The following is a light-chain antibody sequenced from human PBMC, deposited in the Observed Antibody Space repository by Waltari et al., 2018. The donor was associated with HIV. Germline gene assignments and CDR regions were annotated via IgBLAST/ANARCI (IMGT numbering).Light chain of an antibody. CDR1: TGDVGDYNF. J-gene: IGLJ1*01. Sequence: QSALTQPPSVSGSPGQSVTISCTGTTGDVGDYNFVSWYQQYPGRAPKLIIFDVNQRPAGVPDRFSGSKSGTTASLTSSGLQPEDEAEYWCCAYAAGHISYVFGSGTAVAVL. V-gene: IGLV2-11*01. CDR2: DVN. CDR3: CAYAAGHISYV.